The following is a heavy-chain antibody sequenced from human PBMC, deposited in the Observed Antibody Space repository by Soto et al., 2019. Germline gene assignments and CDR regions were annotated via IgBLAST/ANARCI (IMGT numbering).Heavy chain of an antibody. CDR3: ARQGSNGGAYFYGMDV. Sequence: PGESLKISCQGSGYSFVNYWIAWVRQMPGKGLEWMGIIYPDDSDRRYSPSFQGQVTVSVDKSINTAYLQWSSLRASDTAVYYCARQGSNGGAYFYGMDVWGPGTTVTVSS. CDR1: GYSFVNYW. V-gene: IGHV5-51*01. J-gene: IGHJ6*02. CDR2: IYPDDSDR. D-gene: IGHD7-27*01.